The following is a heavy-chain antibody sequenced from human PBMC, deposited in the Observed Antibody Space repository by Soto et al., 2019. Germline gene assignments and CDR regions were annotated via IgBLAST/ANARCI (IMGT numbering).Heavy chain of an antibody. Sequence: QVQLVQSGAEVKKPGSSVKVSCKASGGTISRYSITWVRQAPGHGLEWIGRVIPIFGIPTYAQKFQGRVTITADECTSTAYMEMSSLRSDDTAVYYCAREDRDRETGLVPAAIDGMDVWGQGTTVTVSS. D-gene: IGHD2-2*01. V-gene: IGHV1-69*08. CDR1: GGTISRYS. CDR3: AREDRDRETGLVPAAIDGMDV. CDR2: VIPIFGIP. J-gene: IGHJ6*02.